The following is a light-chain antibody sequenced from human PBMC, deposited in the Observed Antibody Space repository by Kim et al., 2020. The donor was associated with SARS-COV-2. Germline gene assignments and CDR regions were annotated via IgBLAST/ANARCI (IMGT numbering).Light chain of an antibody. V-gene: IGKV3-15*01. CDR2: DAS. Sequence: EIVMTQSPATLSMSPGERATLSCRAGQSIRADLAWYQQTSGHAPRLLIYDASTRATGVPAGFTGSGSGTDFTLTINGLQSEDCAMYYCQQYKYRPPWPFSQETKVDI. CDR1: QSIRAD. J-gene: IGKJ1*01. CDR3: QQYKYRPPWP.